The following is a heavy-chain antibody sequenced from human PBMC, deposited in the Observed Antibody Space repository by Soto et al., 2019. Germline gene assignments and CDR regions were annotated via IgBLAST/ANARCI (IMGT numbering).Heavy chain of an antibody. D-gene: IGHD6-13*01. CDR3: ARPLAAAGTYYYYGMDV. CDR1: GGSISSYY. J-gene: IGHJ6*02. V-gene: IGHV4-59*04. CDR2: IYYSGST. Sequence: SETLSLTCTVSGGSISSYYWSWIRQPPGKGLEWIGYIYYSGSTYYNPSLKSRVTISVDTSKNQFSLKLSSVTAADTAVYYCARPLAAAGTYYYYGMDVWGQGTTVTVSS.